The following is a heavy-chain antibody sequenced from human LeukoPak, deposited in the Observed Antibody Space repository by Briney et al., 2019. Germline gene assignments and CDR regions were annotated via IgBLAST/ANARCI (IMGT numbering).Heavy chain of an antibody. CDR1: GGTFTSYD. V-gene: IGHV1-8*03. CDR3: ARGRCSSTNCFPSYNWFDP. Sequence: ASVKVSCKASGGTFTSYDINWVRQATGQGLEWMGWMNPNSGDTGYAQKFQGRVAITRNTSISTAYMELSSLRSEDTAVYYCARGRCSSTNCFPSYNWFDPWGQGTLVTVSS. D-gene: IGHD2-2*01. J-gene: IGHJ5*02. CDR2: MNPNSGDT.